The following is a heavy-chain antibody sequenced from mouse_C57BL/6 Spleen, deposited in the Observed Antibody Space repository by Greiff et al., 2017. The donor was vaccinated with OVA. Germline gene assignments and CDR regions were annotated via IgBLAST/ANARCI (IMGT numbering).Heavy chain of an antibody. CDR1: GYTFTSYW. V-gene: IGHV1-64*01. J-gene: IGHJ4*01. Sequence: QVQLQQPGAELVKPGASVKLSCKASGYTFTSYWMHWVKQRPGQGLEWIGMIHPNSGSTNYNEKFKSKATLTVDKSSSTAYMQLSSLTSEDSAVYYCASLYYGSYYARDYWGQGTSVTVSS. D-gene: IGHD1-1*01. CDR3: ASLYYGSYYARDY. CDR2: IHPNSGST.